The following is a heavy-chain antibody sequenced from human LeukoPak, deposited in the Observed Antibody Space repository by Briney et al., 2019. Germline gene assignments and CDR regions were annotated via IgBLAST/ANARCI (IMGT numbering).Heavy chain of an antibody. CDR1: GGSISNYY. D-gene: IGHD1-26*01. CDR3: ARPLVGATGAFDI. CDR2: IYYSGST. V-gene: IGHV4-59*01. Sequence: SETLSLTCTVSGGSISNYYWNWIRQPPGKGLEWIGYIYYSGSTNYNPSLKSRVTISVDTSKNQFSLKLSSVTAADTAVYYCARPLVGATGAFDIWGQGTMVTVSS. J-gene: IGHJ3*02.